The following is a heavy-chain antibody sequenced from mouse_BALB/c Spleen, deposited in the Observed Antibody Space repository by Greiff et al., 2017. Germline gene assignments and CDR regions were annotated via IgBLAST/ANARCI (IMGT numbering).Heavy chain of an antibody. V-gene: IGHV5-6*01. CDR2: ISSGGSYT. CDR1: GFTFSSYG. CDR3: ARQGITTPFDY. Sequence: EVQLVESGGDLVKPGGSLKLSCAASGFTFSSYGMSWVRQTPDKRLEWVATISSGGSYTYYPDSVKGRFTISRDNAKNTLYLQMSSLKSEDTAMYYCARQGITTPFDYWGQGTTLTVSS. D-gene: IGHD1-1*01. J-gene: IGHJ2*01.